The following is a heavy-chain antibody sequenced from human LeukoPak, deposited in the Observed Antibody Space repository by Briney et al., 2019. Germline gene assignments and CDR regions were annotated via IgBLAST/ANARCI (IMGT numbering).Heavy chain of an antibody. CDR2: FSYDGSTQ. CDR3: AKDKDGFSGYDYLFDY. D-gene: IGHD5-12*01. Sequence: GRSLRLSCAGSGFTFSTYAMHWVRQAPGKGLEWVALFSYDGSTQRYADSVTGRFTISRDNSKNSLYLQMNSLRTEDTAVYYCAKDKDGFSGYDYLFDYWGQGTLVTVSS. V-gene: IGHV3-30-3*01. CDR1: GFTFSTYA. J-gene: IGHJ4*02.